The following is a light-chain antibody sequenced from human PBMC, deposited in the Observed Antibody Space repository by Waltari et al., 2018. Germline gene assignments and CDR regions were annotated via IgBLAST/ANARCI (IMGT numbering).Light chain of an antibody. CDR2: DVS. J-gene: IGLJ2*01. CDR3: SSYAGSYIFTV. V-gene: IGLV2-11*01. Sequence: QSALTQPRSVSGSPGQSVTLSCTGTSSDVGGYNYVSWHQQPPGKAPKVMIYDVSKRPSGVPDRFSGSKSGNTASLTISGLQAEDEADYYCSSYAGSYIFTVFGGGTKLTVL. CDR1: SSDVGGYNY.